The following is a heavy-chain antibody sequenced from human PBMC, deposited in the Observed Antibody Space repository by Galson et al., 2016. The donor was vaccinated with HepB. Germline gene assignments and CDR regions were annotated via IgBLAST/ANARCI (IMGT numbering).Heavy chain of an antibody. CDR1: GFTFSSYD. V-gene: IGHV3-30*03. J-gene: IGHJ4*02. CDR2: ILYDGSNK. D-gene: IGHD1-26*01. CDR3: AASGSYLAADY. Sequence: SLRLSCAASGFTFSSYDMSWVRQAPGKGLEWVAVILYDGSNKYYADSVKGRFTISRDNSKNTLYLNMSSLRPEDTAVYYCAASGSYLAADYWGQGTLVTVSS.